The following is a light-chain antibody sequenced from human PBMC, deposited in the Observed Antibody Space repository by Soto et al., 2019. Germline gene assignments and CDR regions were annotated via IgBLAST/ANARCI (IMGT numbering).Light chain of an antibody. J-gene: IGKJ1*01. CDR3: QRYFGIPWT. CDR1: QSLLHSDGKTY. CDR2: WAS. Sequence: DIVMTQTPVSLSVTPGQPASISCKSSQSLLHSDGKTYLYWYQQKPGQPPKLXIYWASTRVSGVPDRFSGSGSGTDFTLTISSLQAEDVAVYYCQRYFGIPWTFGQGTKVDIK. V-gene: IGKV4-1*01.